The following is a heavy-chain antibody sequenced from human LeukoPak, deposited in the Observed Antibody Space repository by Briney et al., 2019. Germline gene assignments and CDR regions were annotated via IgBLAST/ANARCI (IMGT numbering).Heavy chain of an antibody. CDR1: GFTFSDYY. CDR2: ISSSGSTI. D-gene: IGHD3-10*01. CDR3: ARAALLWFGELPPTQNWFDP. V-gene: IGHV3-11*01. Sequence: GGSLRLSCAASGFTFSDYYMSWIRQAPGKGLEWVSYISSSGSTIYYADSMKGRFTISRDNAKNSLYLQMNSLRAEDTAVYYCARAALLWFGELPPTQNWFDPWGQGTLVTVSS. J-gene: IGHJ5*02.